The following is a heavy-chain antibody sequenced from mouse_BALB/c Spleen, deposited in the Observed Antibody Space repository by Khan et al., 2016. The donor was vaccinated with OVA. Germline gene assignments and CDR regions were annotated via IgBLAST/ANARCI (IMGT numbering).Heavy chain of an antibody. CDR2: IWGDGST. D-gene: IGHD2-10*01. CDR3: ARAYYGNYREAMDY. Sequence: VQLQESGPGLVAPSQSLSITCTVSGFSLTGYGVNWVRQPPGKGLEWLGMIWGDGSTDYNSALKSRLSISKDNSKSQVLLKMHSLQTDDTARYYCARAYYGNYREAMDYWGQGTSVTVSS. CDR1: GFSLTGYG. V-gene: IGHV2-6-7*01. J-gene: IGHJ4*01.